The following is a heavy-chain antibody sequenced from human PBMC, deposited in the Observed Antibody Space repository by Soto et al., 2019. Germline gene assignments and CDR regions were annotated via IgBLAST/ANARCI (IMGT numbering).Heavy chain of an antibody. J-gene: IGHJ4*02. CDR2: IRYSGST. D-gene: IGHD2-2*01. Sequence: QVQLQESGPGLVKPSETLSLTCTVSGGSVSPYYWSWIRKAPGKGLEWIGNIRYSGSTDYNPTLKSRVTLSIDASTNQFSLKLTSVTAADTAVYYCAKGGTSSLPFDYWGQGTLVTVSS. V-gene: IGHV4-59*02. CDR3: AKGGTSSLPFDY. CDR1: GGSVSPYY.